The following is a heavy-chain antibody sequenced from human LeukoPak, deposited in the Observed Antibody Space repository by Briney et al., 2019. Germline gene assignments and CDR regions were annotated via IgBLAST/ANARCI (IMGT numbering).Heavy chain of an antibody. J-gene: IGHJ3*02. CDR2: IYSGGST. D-gene: IGHD2-2*03. CDR3: ARVGYCSSTSCPAHAFDI. Sequence: GGSLRLSXAASGFTVSSNYMSWVRQAPGKGLEWVSVIYSGGSTYYADSVKGRFTISRDNSKNTLYLQMNSLRAEDTAVYYCARVGYCSSTSCPAHAFDIWGQGTMVTVSS. V-gene: IGHV3-66*02. CDR1: GFTVSSNY.